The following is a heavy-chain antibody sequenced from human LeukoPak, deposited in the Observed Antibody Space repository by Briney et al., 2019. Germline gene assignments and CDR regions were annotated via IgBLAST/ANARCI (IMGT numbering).Heavy chain of an antibody. D-gene: IGHD4-23*01. Sequence: GGSLRLSCAASGFTFSSYSMNWVRQAPGKGLDWVSYISSSSRSIYYADSVKGRFTISRDNGNNSLSLQMNSLRDEDTAVYYCAREDGGKADIWGQGTMVTVSS. J-gene: IGHJ3*02. CDR3: AREDGGKADI. V-gene: IGHV3-48*02. CDR2: ISSSSRSI. CDR1: GFTFSSYS.